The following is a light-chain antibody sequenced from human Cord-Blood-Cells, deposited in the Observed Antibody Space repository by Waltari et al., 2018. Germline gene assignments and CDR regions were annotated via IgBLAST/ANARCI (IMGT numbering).Light chain of an antibody. CDR2: KAS. V-gene: IGKV1-5*03. CDR1: QSISSW. CDR3: QQYNSYSLT. Sequence: DIQMTQSPSTLSASVGDRVTITCRASQSISSWLAWYQQKPGKAPKLLIYKASSLESGVPSRFSGSGSGTEFTLTINSLQPDDFATYYCQQYNSYSLTLGGGTKVEIK. J-gene: IGKJ4*01.